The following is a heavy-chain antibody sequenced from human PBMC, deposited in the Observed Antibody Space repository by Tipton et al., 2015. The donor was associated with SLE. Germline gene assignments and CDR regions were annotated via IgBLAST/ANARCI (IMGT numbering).Heavy chain of an antibody. D-gene: IGHD4-17*01. V-gene: IGHV3-30-3*01. CDR3: ARDRGTVTFYWYFDL. CDR2: TSFAGSNK. J-gene: IGHJ2*01. Sequence: SLRLSCTASGFTFGDYAMSWVRQAPGKGLVWVAVTSFAGSNKYYADSVKGRFTISRDNSKNTLYLQMNSLRANDTAVYYCARDRGTVTFYWYFDLWGRATLVTVSS. CDR1: GFTFGDYA.